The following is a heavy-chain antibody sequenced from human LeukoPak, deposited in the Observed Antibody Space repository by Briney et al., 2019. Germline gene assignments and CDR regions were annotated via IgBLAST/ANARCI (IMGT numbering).Heavy chain of an antibody. Sequence: QPGGSLRLSCAASGFTFSTYNMNWVRQAPGKGLGWVSYISSTSGSIYYADSVKGRFTISRDNAKNSLYLQMDSLKDEDTAVYYCARLKAVTERGGDLWGRGTLVTVSS. CDR1: GFTFSTYN. D-gene: IGHD6-19*01. CDR2: ISSTSGSI. CDR3: ARLKAVTERGGDL. V-gene: IGHV3-48*02. J-gene: IGHJ5*02.